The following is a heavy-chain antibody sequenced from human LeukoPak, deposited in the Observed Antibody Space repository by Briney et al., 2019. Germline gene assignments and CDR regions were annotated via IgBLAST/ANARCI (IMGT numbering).Heavy chain of an antibody. J-gene: IGHJ5*02. CDR1: GFTFSSYS. CDR3: ARDKSSSFLNWFDP. D-gene: IGHD6-13*01. V-gene: IGHV3-21*01. CDR2: ISSSSSYI. Sequence: GGSLRLSCAASGFTFSSYSMNWVRQAPGKGLEWVSSISSSSSYIYYADSVKGRFTISRDNAKNSLYLQMNSLRAEDTAVYYCARDKSSSFLNWFDPWGQGTLVTVSS.